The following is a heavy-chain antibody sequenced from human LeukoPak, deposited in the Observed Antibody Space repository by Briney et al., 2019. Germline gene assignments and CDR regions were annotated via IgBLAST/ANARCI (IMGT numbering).Heavy chain of an antibody. J-gene: IGHJ5*02. D-gene: IGHD4-23*01. CDR1: GFTFSSYW. V-gene: IGHV3-74*01. CDR3: ARSFGGNWLDP. CDR2: INSDGSST. Sequence: GGSLRLSCAASGFTFSSYWMHWVRQAPGKGLVWVSRINSDGSSTRYADSVKGRFTISRDNAKNTLYLQMNSLRAEDTAVYYCARSFGGNWLDPWGQGTLVTVSS.